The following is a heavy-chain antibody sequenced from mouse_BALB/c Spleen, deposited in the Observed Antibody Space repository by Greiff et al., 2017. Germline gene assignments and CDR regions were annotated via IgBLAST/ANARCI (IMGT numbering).Heavy chain of an antibody. CDR2: INPSTGYT. Sequence: QVQLQQSGAELAKPGASVKMSCKASGYTFTSYWMHWVKQRPGQGLEWIGYINPSTGYTEYNQKFKDKATLTADKSSSTAYMQLSSLTSEDSAVYYCARWNYYGSSYAFAYWGQGTLVTVSA. CDR3: ARWNYYGSSYAFAY. V-gene: IGHV1-7*01. J-gene: IGHJ3*01. D-gene: IGHD1-1*01. CDR1: GYTFTSYW.